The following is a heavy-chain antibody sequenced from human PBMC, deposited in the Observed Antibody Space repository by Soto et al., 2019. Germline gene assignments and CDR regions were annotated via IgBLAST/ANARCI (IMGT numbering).Heavy chain of an antibody. V-gene: IGHV1-69*02. CDR1: GGTFSSYT. D-gene: IGHD6-19*01. J-gene: IGHJ4*02. CDR3: ATLYSSGWYGATDY. CDR2: IIPILGIA. Sequence: SVKVSCKASGGTFSSYTISWVRQAPGQGLEWMGRIIPILGIANYAQKFQGRVTITADKSTSTAYMELSGLRSEDTAVYYCATLYSSGWYGATDYWGQGTLVTVSS.